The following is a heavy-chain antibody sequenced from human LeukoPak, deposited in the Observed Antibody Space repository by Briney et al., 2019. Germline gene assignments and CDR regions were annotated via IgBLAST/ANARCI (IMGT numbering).Heavy chain of an antibody. CDR2: ISGNAGST. D-gene: IGHD3-22*01. CDR3: AKGLYDSSGYPINAFDI. CDR1: GFTLSSYA. Sequence: GGSLRLSCAASGFTLSSYAMSWVRQAPGKGLEWVSLISGNAGSTYYADSVKGRFTISRDITKNTLYLQMNSLRAEDTATYYCAKGLYDSSGYPINAFDIWGQGTMVTVSS. J-gene: IGHJ3*02. V-gene: IGHV3-23*01.